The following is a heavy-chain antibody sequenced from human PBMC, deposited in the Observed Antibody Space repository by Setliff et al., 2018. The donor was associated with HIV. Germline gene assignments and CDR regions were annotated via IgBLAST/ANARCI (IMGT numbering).Heavy chain of an antibody. J-gene: IGHJ4*02. Sequence: PSETLSLTCAVSGYSISSGYYWGWIRQPLGRGLEWIGNIYHSGGTHYNPSLRSRVTISVDTSKNHFSLKLSSVTAADTAVFYCARVPFTTGFDYWGQGILVTVSS. D-gene: IGHD3-3*01. CDR2: IYHSGGT. V-gene: IGHV4-38-2*01. CDR3: ARVPFTTGFDY. CDR1: GYSISSGYY.